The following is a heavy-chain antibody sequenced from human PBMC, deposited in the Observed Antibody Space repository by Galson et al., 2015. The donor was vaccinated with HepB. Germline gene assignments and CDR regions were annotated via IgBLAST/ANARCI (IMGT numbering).Heavy chain of an antibody. D-gene: IGHD3-22*01. V-gene: IGHV1-69*13. J-gene: IGHJ4*02. CDR2: IIPIFGTA. CDR1: GGTFSSYA. CDR3: ARDLLEADSSGYYYPDLHY. Sequence: SVKVSCKASGGTFSSYAISWVRQAPGQGLEWMGGIIPIFGTANYAQKFQGRVTITADESTSTAYMELSSLRSGDTAVYYCARDLLEADSSGYYYPDLHYWGQGTLVTVSS.